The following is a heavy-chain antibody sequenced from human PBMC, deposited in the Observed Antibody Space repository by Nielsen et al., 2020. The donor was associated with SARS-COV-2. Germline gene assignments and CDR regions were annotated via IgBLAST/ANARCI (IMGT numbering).Heavy chain of an antibody. CDR1: GGSFSGYY. CDR3: ARITPTVID. Sequence: SETLSLTCAVYGGSFSGYYWSWIRQPPGKGLEWIGEINHSGSTNYNPSLKSRVTISVDTSKNQFSLRLNSLTAADTAVYYCARITPTVIDLGQGTLVTVSS. D-gene: IGHD4-17*01. CDR2: INHSGST. J-gene: IGHJ4*01. V-gene: IGHV4-34*01.